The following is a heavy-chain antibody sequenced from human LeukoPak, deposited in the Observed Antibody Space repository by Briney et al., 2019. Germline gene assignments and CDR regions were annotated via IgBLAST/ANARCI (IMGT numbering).Heavy chain of an antibody. CDR2: ISSSSSTI. D-gene: IGHD3-10*01. CDR1: GFTFSSYS. J-gene: IGHJ6*03. CDR3: ARFGGNYYHYYYMDV. V-gene: IGHV3-48*01. Sequence: PGGSLKLSCAASGFTFSSYSMNWVRQAPGKGLEWVSYISSSSSTIYYADSVKGRFTISRDNAKNSLYLQMNSLRAEDTAVYYCARFGGNYYHYYYMDVWGKGTTVTVSS.